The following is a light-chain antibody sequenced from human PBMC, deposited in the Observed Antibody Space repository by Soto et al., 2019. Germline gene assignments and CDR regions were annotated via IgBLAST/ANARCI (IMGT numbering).Light chain of an antibody. V-gene: IGKV3-15*01. CDR2: GAS. CDR1: QSISSE. CDR3: QQGHNWPLT. J-gene: IGKJ2*01. Sequence: EIVMTQSPATLSVSPGERATLSCRASQSISSELAWYQQKPGQPPRLLIYGASTRATGVPARFTGSGSGSDFPLTISVMQAEDFAVYYCQQGHNWPLTFGQGTRLEI.